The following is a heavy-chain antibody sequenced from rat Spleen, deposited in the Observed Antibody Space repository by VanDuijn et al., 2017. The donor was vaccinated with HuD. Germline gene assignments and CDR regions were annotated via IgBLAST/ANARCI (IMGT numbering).Heavy chain of an antibody. Sequence: QVQLKESGPDLVQPSQTLSLTCTVSGFSLTSYGVSWVRQPPGKGLEWIAAISSGGSTYYNSALKSRLSISRDTSKSQVFLKMNSLQTEDTAMYFCARSTHWGQGVMVTVSS. CDR3: ARSTH. J-gene: IGHJ2*01. V-gene: IGHV2S8*01. CDR1: GFSLTSYG. CDR2: ISSGGST.